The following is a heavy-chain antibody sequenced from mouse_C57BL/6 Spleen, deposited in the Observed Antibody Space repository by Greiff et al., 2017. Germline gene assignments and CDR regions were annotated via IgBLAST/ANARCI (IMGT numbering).Heavy chain of an antibody. V-gene: IGHV2-9-1*01. CDR3: ARKGNYYGSSYGAMDY. D-gene: IGHD1-1*01. CDR2: LWTGGGT. Sequence: VMLVESGPGLVAPSQSLSITCTVSGFSLTSYAISWVRQPPGKGLEWLGVLWTGGGTNYNSALKSRLSISKDNSKSQVFLKMNSLQTDDTARYYCARKGNYYGSSYGAMDYWGQGTSVTVSS. J-gene: IGHJ4*01. CDR1: GFSLTSYA.